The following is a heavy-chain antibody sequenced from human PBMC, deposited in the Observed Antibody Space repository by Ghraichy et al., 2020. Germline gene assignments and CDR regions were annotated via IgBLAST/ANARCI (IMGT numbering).Heavy chain of an antibody. J-gene: IGHJ6*02. D-gene: IGHD4-23*01. CDR3: ARDRGGNSRSYYYGMDV. Sequence: SETLSLTCTVSGGSIGSYYLSWIRQPPGKGLEWIGFIYYTGSTSYNPSLKSRATISQDTSKSQFSLKLSAVTAADTALYYCARDRGGNSRSYYYGMDVWGQGTTVTVSS. CDR2: IYYTGST. CDR1: GGSIGSYY. V-gene: IGHV4-59*01.